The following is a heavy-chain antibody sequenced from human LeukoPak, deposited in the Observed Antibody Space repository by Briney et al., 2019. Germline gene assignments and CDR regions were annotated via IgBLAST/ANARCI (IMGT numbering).Heavy chain of an antibody. CDR3: ARERAAMVDY. CDR1: GGTLSSYS. D-gene: IGHD5-18*01. Sequence: GASVKVSCKASGGTLSSYSFNWVRQAPGQGLEWMGWISAYNGNTNYAQKLQGRVTMTTDTSTSTAYMELRSLRSDDTAVYYCARERAAMVDYWGQGTLVTVSS. V-gene: IGHV1-18*01. J-gene: IGHJ4*02. CDR2: ISAYNGNT.